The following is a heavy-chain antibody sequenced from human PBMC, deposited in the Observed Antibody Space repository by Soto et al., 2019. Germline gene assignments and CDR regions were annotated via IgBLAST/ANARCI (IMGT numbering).Heavy chain of an antibody. CDR1: GGSFSGYY. Sequence: SETLSLTCAVYGGSFSGYYWSWIRQPPGKGLEWIGEINHSGSTNYNPSLKSRVTISVDTSKNQFSLKLSSVTAADTAVYYCARGYGSGSYPGWGQGTLVTVSS. CDR3: ARGYGSGSYPG. J-gene: IGHJ4*02. D-gene: IGHD3-10*01. V-gene: IGHV4-34*01. CDR2: INHSGST.